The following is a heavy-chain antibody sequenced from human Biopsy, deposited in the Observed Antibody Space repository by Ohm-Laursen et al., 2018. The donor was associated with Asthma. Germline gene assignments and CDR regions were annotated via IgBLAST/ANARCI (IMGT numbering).Heavy chain of an antibody. Sequence: TLSLTCSLSSGSGGYMRSGNYYWGWIRQPPGKGLEWIGSIYYSGTTYYNPSLESRVTVSADTSKNQFSLILTSVTAADTAVYYCVRGSSSWHHGPFHYYYGLDVWGQGTTATVSS. CDR3: VRGSSSWHHGPFHYYYGLDV. CDR1: SGSGGYMRSGNYY. CDR2: IYYSGTT. J-gene: IGHJ6*02. D-gene: IGHD6-13*01. V-gene: IGHV4-39*01.